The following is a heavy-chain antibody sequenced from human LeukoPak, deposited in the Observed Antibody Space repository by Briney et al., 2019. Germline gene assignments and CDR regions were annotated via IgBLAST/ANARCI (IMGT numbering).Heavy chain of an antibody. CDR2: SRNKANSYST. D-gene: IGHD3-10*02. V-gene: IGHV3-72*01. Sequence: PGGSLRLSCAASGFTFSDHYMDWVRQAPGKGLEWVGRSRNKANSYSTTFGKSVKGRLTISRDESENSLYLQMNSLRAEDTAVYYCAELGITMIGGVWGKGTTVTISS. CDR1: GFTFSDHY. CDR3: AELGITMIGGV. J-gene: IGHJ6*04.